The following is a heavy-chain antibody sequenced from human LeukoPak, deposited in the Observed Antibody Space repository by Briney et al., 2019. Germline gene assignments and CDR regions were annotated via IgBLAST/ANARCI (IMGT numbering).Heavy chain of an antibody. Sequence: EASETLSLTCTVSGGSISSSSYYWGWIRQPPGKGLEWIGSIYYSGSTYYNPSLKSRVTISVDTSKNQFSLKLSSVTAADTAVYYCAKYSSGWYYFDYWGQGTLATVSS. D-gene: IGHD6-19*01. CDR3: AKYSSGWYYFDY. V-gene: IGHV4-39*01. CDR1: GGSISSSSYY. J-gene: IGHJ4*02. CDR2: IYYSGST.